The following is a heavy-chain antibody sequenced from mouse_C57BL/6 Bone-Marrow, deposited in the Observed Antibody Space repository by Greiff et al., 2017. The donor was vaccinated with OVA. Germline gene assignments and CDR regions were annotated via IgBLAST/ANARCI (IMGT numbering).Heavy chain of an antibody. CDR3: ARYGNYVWDDAY. CDR2: IYPRSGNT. CDR1: GYTFTSYG. Sequence: QVQLQQSGAELARPGASVKLSCKASGYTFTSYGISWVKQRTGQGLEWIGEIYPRSGNTYYNEKFKGKATLTADKSSSTEYMELRSLTSEDPAVDFWARYGNYVWDDAYWGQGTLVNVSA. V-gene: IGHV1-81*01. D-gene: IGHD2-1*01. J-gene: IGHJ3*01.